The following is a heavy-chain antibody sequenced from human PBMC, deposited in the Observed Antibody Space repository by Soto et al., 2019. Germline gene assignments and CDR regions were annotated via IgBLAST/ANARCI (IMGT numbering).Heavy chain of an antibody. J-gene: IGHJ5*02. CDR1: GGSISSYY. D-gene: IGHD3-22*01. V-gene: IGHV4-59*12. Sequence: SETLSLTCTVSGGSISSYYWSWIRQPPGKGLEWIGYIYYSGSTYYNPSLKSRVTISVDTSKNQFSLKLSSVTAADTAVYYCARTSYDSSGTAADPWGQGTLVTVS. CDR2: IYYSGST. CDR3: ARTSYDSSGTAADP.